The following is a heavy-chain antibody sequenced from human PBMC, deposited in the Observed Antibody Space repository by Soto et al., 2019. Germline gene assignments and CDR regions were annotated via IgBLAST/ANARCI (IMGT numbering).Heavy chain of an antibody. Sequence: QVQLVESGGGVGQPGTSLRLSCVGSGFTFRSYVIHWVRQAPGKGLEWVALTSYDGSNKDYGDSVKGRITISRDNSRNTVELQMDSLRREYTALYYCARWGTTGGLDVWGQGTLVSVSS. CDR2: TSYDGSNK. V-gene: IGHV3-33*05. D-gene: IGHD3-16*01. CDR3: ARWGTTGGLDV. CDR1: GFTFRSYV. J-gene: IGHJ1*01.